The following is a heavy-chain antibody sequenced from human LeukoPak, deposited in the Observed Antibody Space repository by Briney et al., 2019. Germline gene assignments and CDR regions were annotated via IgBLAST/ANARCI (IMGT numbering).Heavy chain of an antibody. Sequence: PSETLSLTCTVSSASMSTYYWSWIRQPAGGALEWVGRINPRGGVNYSPSLKSRISLSLDTSKNQFSLKLTSVTAADTALYYCARSDYGADPSYDAFDIWGQGTMATVSS. CDR2: INPRGGV. CDR3: ARSDYGADPSYDAFDI. J-gene: IGHJ3*02. CDR1: SASMSTYY. D-gene: IGHD4-17*01. V-gene: IGHV4-4*07.